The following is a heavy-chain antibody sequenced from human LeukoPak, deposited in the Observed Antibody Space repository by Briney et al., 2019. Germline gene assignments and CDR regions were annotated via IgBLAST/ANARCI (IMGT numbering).Heavy chain of an antibody. CDR2: IIPILGIA. Sequence: ASVKVPCKASGGTFSSYAISWVRQAPGQGLEWMGRIIPILGIANYAQKFQGRVTITADKSTSTAYMELSSLRSEDTAVYYCARGYCSGGSCYRTYYFDYWGQGTLVTVSS. D-gene: IGHD2-15*01. CDR3: ARGYCSGGSCYRTYYFDY. CDR1: GGTFSSYA. J-gene: IGHJ4*02. V-gene: IGHV1-69*04.